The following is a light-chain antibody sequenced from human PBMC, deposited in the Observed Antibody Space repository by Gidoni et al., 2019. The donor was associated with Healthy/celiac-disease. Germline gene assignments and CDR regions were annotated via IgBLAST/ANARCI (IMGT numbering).Light chain of an antibody. V-gene: IGKV3-11*01. CDR3: QQRSNWPPV. CDR2: DAS. CDR1: QMVSSY. Sequence: IVLTQSPATLSLSPGERATLSCRASQMVSSYLAWYPQKPGQAPRILIYDASNRATGIPARFSGSGSGTDFTLTISSLEPEDLAVYYCQQRSNWPPVFGQGTRLEIK. J-gene: IGKJ5*01.